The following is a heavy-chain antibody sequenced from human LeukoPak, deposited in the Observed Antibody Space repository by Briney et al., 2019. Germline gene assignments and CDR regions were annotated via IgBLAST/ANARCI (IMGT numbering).Heavy chain of an antibody. CDR3: ARDKSLDRNGFDL. Sequence: PVKLSPSASGGTFFNYTISWVRQAPGQGLEWMGGIIPIFGTANYAGKFQGRVTITADVATRTAHMELSSLRSEDTAVYYCARDKSLDRNGFDLWGQGTTVTVSS. V-gene: IGHV1-69*01. D-gene: IGHD1-1*01. CDR1: GGTFFNYT. CDR2: IIPIFGTA. J-gene: IGHJ3*01.